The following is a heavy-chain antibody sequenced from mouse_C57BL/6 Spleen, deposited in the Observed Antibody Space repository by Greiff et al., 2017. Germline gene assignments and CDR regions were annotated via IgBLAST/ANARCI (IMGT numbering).Heavy chain of an antibody. V-gene: IGHV1-7*01. CDR1: GYTFTSYW. D-gene: IGHD1-1*01. J-gene: IGHJ2*01. CDR3: AREGNYYGSNPDY. Sequence: VQLQQSGAELAKPGASVKLSCKASGYTFTSYWMHWVKQRPGQGLEWIGYINPSSGYTKYNQKFKDKATLAADKSASTAYMQLSSLTYEDSAVYYCAREGNYYGSNPDYWGQGTTLTVSS. CDR2: INPSSGYT.